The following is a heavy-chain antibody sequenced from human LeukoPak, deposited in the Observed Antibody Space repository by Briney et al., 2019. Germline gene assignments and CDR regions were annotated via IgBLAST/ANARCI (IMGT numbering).Heavy chain of an antibody. CDR3: ARERGEEYSSGWYKRNYFDN. V-gene: IGHV4-59*01. D-gene: IGHD6-19*01. CDR1: GDSINAYY. J-gene: IGHJ4*02. Sequence: SETLSLTCTVSGDSINAYYWSWIRQSPEKGLEWIGHIYYLGTTRYSSSLQGRVTISVDTSKNQFYLHLDSVTAADTAVYYCARERGEEYSSGWYKRNYFDNWGQGTRVTVSS. CDR2: IYYLGTT.